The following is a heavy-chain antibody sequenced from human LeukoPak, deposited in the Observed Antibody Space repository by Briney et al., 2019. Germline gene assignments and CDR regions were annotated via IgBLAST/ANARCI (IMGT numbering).Heavy chain of an antibody. V-gene: IGHV1-18*01. CDR3: ARDLITMVRGAEGY. Sequence: ASVKVSCKASGYTFTSYGISWVRQAPGQGLEWMGWISAYNGNTNYAQKLQGRVTMTTDTSTSTAYMELRSLRSDDTAVYYCARDLITMVRGAEGYWGQGTLVTVSS. D-gene: IGHD3-10*01. CDR1: GYTFTSYG. CDR2: ISAYNGNT. J-gene: IGHJ4*02.